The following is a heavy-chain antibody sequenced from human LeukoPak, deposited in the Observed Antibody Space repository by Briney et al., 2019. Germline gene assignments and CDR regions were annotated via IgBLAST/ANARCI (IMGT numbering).Heavy chain of an antibody. CDR2: IGGRDGST. Sequence: GGSLRLSCAASGFTFSSYGMSWVRQAPGKGLEWVSAIGGRDGSTYYADSVKGRFTISRDNSKNTLYVQMNSLRAEDTAVYYCARSGGLQKFDCWGQGTLVIVSS. CDR3: ARSGGLQKFDC. CDR1: GFTFSSYG. V-gene: IGHV3-23*01. D-gene: IGHD4-11*01. J-gene: IGHJ4*02.